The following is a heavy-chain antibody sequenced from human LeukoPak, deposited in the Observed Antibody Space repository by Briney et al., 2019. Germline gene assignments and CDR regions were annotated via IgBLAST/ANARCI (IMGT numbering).Heavy chain of an antibody. V-gene: IGHV3-30*03. D-gene: IGHD3-16*01. J-gene: IGHJ4*02. Sequence: GSLRLSCAGSGFTFRNFGMHWVRQAPGKGLEWMAVVSYDGKVTYYADSVKGRFTISRDNAKNSLYLQMNSLRAEDTAVYYCARGDDYVWGSSYYFDYWGQGTLVTVSS. CDR2: VSYDGKVT. CDR3: ARGDDYVWGSSYYFDY. CDR1: GFTFRNFG.